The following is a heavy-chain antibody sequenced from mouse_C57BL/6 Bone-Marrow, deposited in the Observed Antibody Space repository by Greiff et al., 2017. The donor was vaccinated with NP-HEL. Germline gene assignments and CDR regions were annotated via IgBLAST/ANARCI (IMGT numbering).Heavy chain of an antibody. CDR1: GFTFSDYG. CDR3: ERHRGKRYAMDY. J-gene: IGHJ4*01. V-gene: IGHV5-15*01. Sequence: EVHLVESGGGLVQPGASLKLSCAASGFTFSDYGMAWVRQAPRQGPEWVAFISTLAFSIYYADTVTGRFTISRWNAKNTLYLEMSSLRAEDTAMYDSERHRGKRYAMDYWGRGTSVTVTS. D-gene: IGHD2-1*01. CDR2: ISTLAFSI.